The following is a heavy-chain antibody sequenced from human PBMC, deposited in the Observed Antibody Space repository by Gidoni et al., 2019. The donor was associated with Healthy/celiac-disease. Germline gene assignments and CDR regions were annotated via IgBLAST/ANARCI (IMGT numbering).Heavy chain of an antibody. CDR3: ARGRRLLWFRETQYYFDY. J-gene: IGHJ4*02. CDR1: GGSFSGYY. Sequence: QVQLQQWGAGLLKPSETLSLTFAVYGGSFSGYYWSWIRQHPGKGLEWIGEINHSGSTNYNPSLESRVTISVDTSKNQFSLKLSSVTAADTAVYYCARGRRLLWFRETQYYFDYWGQGTLVTVSS. D-gene: IGHD3-10*01. CDR2: INHSGST. V-gene: IGHV4-34*01.